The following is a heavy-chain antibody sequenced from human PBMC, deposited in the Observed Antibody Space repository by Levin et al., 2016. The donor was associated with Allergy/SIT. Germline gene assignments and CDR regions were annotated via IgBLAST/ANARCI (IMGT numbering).Heavy chain of an antibody. J-gene: IGHJ3*02. CDR2: IYYSGST. CDR3: ARDGYSYGHDAFDI. D-gene: IGHD5-18*01. Sequence: PGKGLEWIGSIYYSGSTYYNPSLKSRVTISVDTSKNQFSLKLSSVTAADTAVYYCARDGYSYGHDAFDIWGQGTMVTVS. V-gene: IGHV4-39*02.